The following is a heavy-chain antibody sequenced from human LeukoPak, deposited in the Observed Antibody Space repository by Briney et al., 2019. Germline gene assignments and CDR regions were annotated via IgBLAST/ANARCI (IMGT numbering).Heavy chain of an antibody. D-gene: IGHD3-9*01. CDR3: ARGFDWLLSSYFDY. V-gene: IGHV4-4*02. J-gene: IGHJ4*02. CDR2: IYHSGST. Sequence: SGTLSLTCAVSGGSISSSNWWSWVRQPPGKGLEWIGEIYHSGSTNYNPSLKSRVTISVDTSKNQFSLKLSSVTAADTAVYYCARGFDWLLSSYFDYWGQGTLVTVSS. CDR1: GGSISSSNW.